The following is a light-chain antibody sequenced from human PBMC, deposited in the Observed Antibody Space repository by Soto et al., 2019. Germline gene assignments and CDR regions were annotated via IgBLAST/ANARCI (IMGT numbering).Light chain of an antibody. CDR2: GAS. Sequence: EIVLTQSPGTLSLSPGERATLSCRASQTINTSSYLAWYQQKPGQAPRLLIYGASIRASGIPDRFSGSGSGTDFTLTISRLEPEDFAVYFCQQYGNSPITFGQGTRLEIK. CDR1: QTINTSSY. J-gene: IGKJ5*01. V-gene: IGKV3-20*01. CDR3: QQYGNSPIT.